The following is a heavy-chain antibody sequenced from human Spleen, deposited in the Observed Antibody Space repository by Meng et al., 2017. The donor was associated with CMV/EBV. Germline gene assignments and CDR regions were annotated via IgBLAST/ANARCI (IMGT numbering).Heavy chain of an antibody. CDR3: AKERGYGGNSASDY. CDR1: GFTFSSYA. V-gene: IGHV3-30-3*01. Sequence: GSLKISCAASGFTFSSYAMHWVRQAPGKGLEWVAVISYDGSNKYYADSVKGRLTISRDNSKNTIYLQMNSVSAEDTGIYRCAKERGYGGNSASDYWGQGTLVTVSS. J-gene: IGHJ4*02. D-gene: IGHD4-23*01. CDR2: ISYDGSNK.